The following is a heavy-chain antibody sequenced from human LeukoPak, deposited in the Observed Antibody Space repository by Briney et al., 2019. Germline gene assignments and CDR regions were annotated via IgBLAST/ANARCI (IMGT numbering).Heavy chain of an antibody. D-gene: IGHD4-11*01. V-gene: IGHV3-49*02. CDR2: IRSQEYGGTT. CDR3: IRDFYSNYGVAFDY. CDR1: GFTFGGYL. J-gene: IGHJ4*02. Sequence: PGGYLRLSCAGSGFTFGGYLMRWVRQAPGKGLEWVGFIRSQEYGGTTESAASVKDRLIISRDDSKSVAYLQMDSLQTEDTAVYYCIRDFYSNYGVAFDYWGQGTQVTVSS.